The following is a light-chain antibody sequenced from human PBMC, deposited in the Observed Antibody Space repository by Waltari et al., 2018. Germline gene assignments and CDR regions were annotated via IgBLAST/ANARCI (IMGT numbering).Light chain of an antibody. J-gene: IGKJ4*01. Sequence: DIQMTQSPSTLSASVGDRVTITCRASQSIGSLLALYQQKPGKAPKLLIYCASSLESGVPSRCSGSGSGTEFTPTINSLQPDDFATYSCQQYYSYFTFGGGAKVEIK. CDR2: CAS. V-gene: IGKV1-5*01. CDR1: QSIGSL. CDR3: QQYYSYFT.